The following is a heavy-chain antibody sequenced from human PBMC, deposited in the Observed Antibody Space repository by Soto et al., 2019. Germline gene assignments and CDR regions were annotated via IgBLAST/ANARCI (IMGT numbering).Heavy chain of an antibody. Sequence: PSETLSLTCAVYGGSFSGYYWSWIRQPPGKGLEWIGEINHSGSTNYNPSLKSRVTISVDTSKNQFSLKLSSVTAADTAVYYCARAASNFYGPGLRWSGFDYWGQGTLVTVSS. D-gene: IGHD5-12*01. CDR3: ARAASNFYGPGLRWSGFDY. J-gene: IGHJ4*02. CDR1: GGSFSGYY. V-gene: IGHV4-34*01. CDR2: INHSGST.